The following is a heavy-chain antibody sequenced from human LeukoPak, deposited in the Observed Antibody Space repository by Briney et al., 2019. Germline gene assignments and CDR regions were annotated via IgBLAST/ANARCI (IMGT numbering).Heavy chain of an antibody. D-gene: IGHD6-19*01. CDR3: AREGNLRIAVAGTGYYFDY. CDR1: GYTFTNYY. V-gene: IGHV1-46*01. J-gene: IGHJ4*02. Sequence: ASVKVSCKASGYTFTNYYMHWVRQAPGQGLEWMGIINPSGGSTTYGPKFQGRVTMTRDTSTSTVYMELSSLTSEDTAVYYCAREGNLRIAVAGTGYYFDYWGQGTLVTVSS. CDR2: INPSGGST.